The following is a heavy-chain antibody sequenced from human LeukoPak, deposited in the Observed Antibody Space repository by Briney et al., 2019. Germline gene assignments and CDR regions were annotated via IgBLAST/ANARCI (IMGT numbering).Heavy chain of an antibody. Sequence: SETLSLTCTVSGGSISSTIYYWGWIRQPPGKGLEWIVSIYYGGSTYYNPSLKSRVTISVDTSNNQFSLKLSSVAAADTAVYYCARDGRLNYLDFDYWGQGTLVTVSS. CDR1: GGSISSTIYY. CDR3: ARDGRLNYLDFDY. D-gene: IGHD1-7*01. J-gene: IGHJ4*02. V-gene: IGHV4-39*07. CDR2: IYYGGST.